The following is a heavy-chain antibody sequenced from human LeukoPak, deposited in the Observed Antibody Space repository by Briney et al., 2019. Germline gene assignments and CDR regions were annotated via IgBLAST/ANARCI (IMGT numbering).Heavy chain of an antibody. D-gene: IGHD6-13*01. CDR1: GDSVSSNSAA. J-gene: IGHJ6*04. CDR2: TYYRSKWYN. V-gene: IGHV6-1*01. CDR3: ARGYSSSWYPYYYYYGMDV. Sequence: SRTLSLTCAISGDSVSSNSAAWNWIRQSPSRGLEWLGRTYYRSKWYNDYAVSVKSRITINPDTSKNQFSLQLNSVTPEDTAVYYCARGYSSSWYPYYYYYGMDVWGKGTTVTVSS.